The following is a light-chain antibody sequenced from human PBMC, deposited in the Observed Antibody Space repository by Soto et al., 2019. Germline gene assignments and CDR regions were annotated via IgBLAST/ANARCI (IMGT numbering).Light chain of an antibody. Sequence: EIVLTQSPGTLSLSPGERATLSCRASQSLSGGYLAWFQQKPGQTPRLLIYSASNRATDITDRFSGSGSGTDFTLTISRLEPEDFVVYYCQQNGSLPITFGQGTRLEIK. V-gene: IGKV3-20*01. CDR2: SAS. J-gene: IGKJ5*01. CDR3: QQNGSLPIT. CDR1: QSLSGGY.